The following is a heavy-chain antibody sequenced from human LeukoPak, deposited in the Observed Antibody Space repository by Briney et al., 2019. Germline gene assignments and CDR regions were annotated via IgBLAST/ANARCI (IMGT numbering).Heavy chain of an antibody. CDR3: ARDLPPEVAANRYDY. CDR2: ISPSGGST. CDR1: GYTFTTYY. J-gene: IGHJ4*02. Sequence: AASVKVSCKASGYTFTTYYMHWVRQAPGQGLEWMGIISPSGGSTSYAQKFQGRFTMTRDMSTSTDYMELSSLRSEDTAVYYCARDLPPEVAANRYDYWGQGTLVTVSS. D-gene: IGHD5-24*01. V-gene: IGHV1-46*01.